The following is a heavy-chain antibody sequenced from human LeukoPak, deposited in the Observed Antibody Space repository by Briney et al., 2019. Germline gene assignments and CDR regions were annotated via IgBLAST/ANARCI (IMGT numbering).Heavy chain of an antibody. CDR3: ARRREVAVAY. CDR1: GGSISSSSYY. Sequence: SETLSLTCTVSGGSISSSSYYWGWIRQPPGKGLEWIGSIYYSGSTYYNPSLKSRVTISVDTSKNQFSLKLSSVTAADTAVYYCARRREVAVAYWSQGTLVTVSS. CDR2: IYYSGST. V-gene: IGHV4-39*01. D-gene: IGHD6-19*01. J-gene: IGHJ4*02.